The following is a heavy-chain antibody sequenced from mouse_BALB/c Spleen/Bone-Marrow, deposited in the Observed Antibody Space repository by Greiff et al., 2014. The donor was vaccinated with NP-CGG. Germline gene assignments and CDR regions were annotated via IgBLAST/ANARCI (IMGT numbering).Heavy chain of an antibody. CDR3: TRSLINCGSRYFDY. J-gene: IGHJ2*01. D-gene: IGHD1-1*01. Sequence: QVQLKESGAELVRPGTSVKVSCKASGYGFTNYLTEWVKQRPGQGLEWIGVINPGSGGTNYNEKFKGKASLTADKSSSTAYMQLRSLTSDDSAVYFCTRSLINCGSRYFDYWGQGTTLTVSS. CDR1: GYGFTNYL. CDR2: INPGSGGT. V-gene: IGHV1-54*01.